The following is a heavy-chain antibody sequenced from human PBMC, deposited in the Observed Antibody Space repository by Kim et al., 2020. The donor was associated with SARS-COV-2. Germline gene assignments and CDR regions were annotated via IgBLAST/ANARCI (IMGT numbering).Heavy chain of an antibody. CDR2: GGT. CDR3: AANGYYTIDN. Sequence: GGTNYTPSLKSRVTISVDKSKNQSSLKLNSVTAADTAIYYCAANGYYTIDNWGQGTLVIVSS. J-gene: IGHJ4*02. D-gene: IGHD3-22*01. V-gene: IGHV4-4*02.